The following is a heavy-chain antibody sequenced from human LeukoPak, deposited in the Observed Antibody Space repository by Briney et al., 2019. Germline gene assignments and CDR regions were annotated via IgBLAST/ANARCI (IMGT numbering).Heavy chain of an antibody. J-gene: IGHJ5*02. CDR2: ISYDGSNK. Sequence: GGCLRLSRAVSGLTFSSYAMHWVPGAPGKGLEWGAVISYDGSNKYYADSLKGRFTISRDNSKNTLYLQMNRLSAEDTAVYYCARNRYFDWLLSSWFDPWGQGTLVTVSS. D-gene: IGHD3-9*01. V-gene: IGHV3-30*04. CDR1: GLTFSSYA. CDR3: ARNRYFDWLLSSWFDP.